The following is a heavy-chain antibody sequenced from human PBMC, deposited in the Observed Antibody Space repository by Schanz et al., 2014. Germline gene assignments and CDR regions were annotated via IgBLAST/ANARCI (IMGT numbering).Heavy chain of an antibody. CDR2: MNPDSGNT. V-gene: IGHV1-8*01. CDR1: GYTFTSYD. D-gene: IGHD3-10*01. Sequence: VQLVQSGAEVKRPGASVRVSCKASGYTFTSYDFNWVRQAPGQGLEWMGWMNPDSGNTGYAQKFQGRVTMTRNTSISTAYMELSSLRSEDTAVYYCARGPIPIQGVPMDFWGQGTLVTVSS. J-gene: IGHJ4*02. CDR3: ARGPIPIQGVPMDF.